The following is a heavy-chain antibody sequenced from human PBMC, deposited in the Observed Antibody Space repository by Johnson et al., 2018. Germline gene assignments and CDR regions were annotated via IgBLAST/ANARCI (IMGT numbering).Heavy chain of an antibody. D-gene: IGHD3-16*01. Sequence: VQLVQSGGGLAKPGESLRLSCAASGFTFSNAWMTWVRQAPGKGLAWVGRIKSKADCGTTDYAAPVKGRCTNSRDDSRNTLYLQMNRLTTEDTAVYYCATVRGSALQYFHYWGQGTLGSVSS. CDR2: IKSKADCGTT. V-gene: IGHV3-15*07. J-gene: IGHJ1*01. CDR1: GFTFSNAW. CDR3: ATVRGSALQYFHY.